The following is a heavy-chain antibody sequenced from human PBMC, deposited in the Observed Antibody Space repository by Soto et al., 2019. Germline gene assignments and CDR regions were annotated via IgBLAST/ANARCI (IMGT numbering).Heavy chain of an antibody. Sequence: GSGPTLVNPTQTLTLTCTFSGFSLSTSGVGVGWIRQPPGKALEWLALIYWDDDKRYSPSLKSRLTITRDTSKNQVVLTMTNMDLVDTATYYCARRLSFFGVVIDAWFDPWGQGTLVTVSS. CDR3: ARRLSFFGVVIDAWFDP. V-gene: IGHV2-5*02. CDR1: GFSLSTSGVG. CDR2: IYWDDDK. J-gene: IGHJ5*02. D-gene: IGHD3-3*01.